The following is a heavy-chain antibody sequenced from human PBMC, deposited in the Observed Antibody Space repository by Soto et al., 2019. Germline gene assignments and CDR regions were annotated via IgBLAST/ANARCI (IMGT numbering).Heavy chain of an antibody. CDR3: AKDQNVLRFLKWLTALDY. J-gene: IGHJ4*02. CDR2: ISSDERNK. Sequence: QVQLVESGGGVVQPGRSLRLSCAASGFTFSSHGMHWVLQAPGKGLEWVAVISSDERNKYYGDSVKGRFTISRDNSKNTLYLHMNSLRIENTAVYYCAKDQNVLRFLKWLTALDYWGQGTLVTVSS. V-gene: IGHV3-30*18. D-gene: IGHD3-3*01. CDR1: GFTFSSHG.